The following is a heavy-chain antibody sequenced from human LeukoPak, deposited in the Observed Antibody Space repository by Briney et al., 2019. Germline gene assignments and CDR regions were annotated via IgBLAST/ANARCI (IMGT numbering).Heavy chain of an antibody. J-gene: IGHJ4*02. D-gene: IGHD1-26*01. CDR1: GGSISSYY. Sequence: SETLSLTCTVSGGSISSYYWSWIRQPPGKGLEWIGYIYYSGSTNYNPSLKSRVTISVDTSKNQFSLKLSSVTAADTAVYYCARGDIVGATYGYWGQGTLVTVSS. V-gene: IGHV4-59*01. CDR2: IYYSGST. CDR3: ARGDIVGATYGY.